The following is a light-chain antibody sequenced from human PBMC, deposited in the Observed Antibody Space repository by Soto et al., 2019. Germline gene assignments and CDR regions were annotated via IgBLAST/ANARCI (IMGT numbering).Light chain of an antibody. Sequence: DIQMTQSPSSLSASVGGRVTITCQASQDISNYLNWYQRNPGKAPKLLIYAASNLDTGVPSRFSGSGSGTEFTFTISSLQPEDIATYYCQHYNNLLGTFGQGTKVDIK. CDR1: QDISNY. J-gene: IGKJ1*01. V-gene: IGKV1-33*01. CDR2: AAS. CDR3: QHYNNLLGT.